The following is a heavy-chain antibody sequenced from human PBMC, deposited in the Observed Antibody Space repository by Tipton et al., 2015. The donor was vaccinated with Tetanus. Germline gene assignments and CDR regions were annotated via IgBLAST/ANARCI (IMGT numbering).Heavy chain of an antibody. V-gene: IGHV3-7*04. CDR1: GITFSHHW. J-gene: IGHJ4*02. CDR2: IRQDGDEK. Sequence: SLRLSCEGSGITFSHHWMSWVRQAPGKGLEWVANIRQDGDEKNYVDSVKGRFTISRDNTKSSVHLQMNSLREDDTAVYYCVRGYSGDAFWGQGTLVTVSS. CDR3: VRGYSGDAF. D-gene: IGHD2-15*01.